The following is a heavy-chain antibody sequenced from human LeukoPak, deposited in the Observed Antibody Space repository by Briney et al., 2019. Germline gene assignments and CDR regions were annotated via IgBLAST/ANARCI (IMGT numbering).Heavy chain of an antibody. CDR2: IVVGSGNI. CDR1: GFPFSNSA. Sequence: SVKVSCKASGFPFSNSAVQWVRQARGQRLEWIGWIVVGSGNIKYAQKFQERVTITRDMSTSTAYMELSSLRSEDTAVYYCAREFGGYYVYFDYWGQGTLVTVSS. D-gene: IGHD3-22*01. CDR3: AREFGGYYVYFDY. V-gene: IGHV1-58*01. J-gene: IGHJ4*02.